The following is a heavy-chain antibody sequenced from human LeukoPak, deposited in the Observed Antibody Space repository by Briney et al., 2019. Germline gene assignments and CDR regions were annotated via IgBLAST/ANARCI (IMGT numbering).Heavy chain of an antibody. CDR2: IKEDGNKK. V-gene: IGHV3-7*03. D-gene: IGHD2-2*01. CDR1: GFMFSRNW. J-gene: IGHJ6*02. Sequence: PGGSLRLSCAASGFMFSRNWMTWVRQAPGKGLEWVANIKEDGNKKNYVDSVKGRFTISRDNSKNTLYLQMNSLRAEDTAVYYCAKKESRYCSSTGCLIGMDVWGQGTTVTVSS. CDR3: AKKESRYCSSTGCLIGMDV.